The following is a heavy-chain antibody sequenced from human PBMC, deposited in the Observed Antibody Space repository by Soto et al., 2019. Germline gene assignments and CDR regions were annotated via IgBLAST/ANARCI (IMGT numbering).Heavy chain of an antibody. J-gene: IGHJ5*02. CDR1: VGSFSGDY. D-gene: IGHD3-10*01. Sequence: SETLSLTCAVYVGSFSGDYWSWIRQPPGKGLEWIGEINHSGGTNYSPSLKSRVTISVETSKNQFSLKLSSVTAADTAVYYCARPGSLNMLRGARGWFDPWGQGTLVTVSS. CDR3: ARPGSLNMLRGARGWFDP. CDR2: INHSGGT. V-gene: IGHV4-34*01.